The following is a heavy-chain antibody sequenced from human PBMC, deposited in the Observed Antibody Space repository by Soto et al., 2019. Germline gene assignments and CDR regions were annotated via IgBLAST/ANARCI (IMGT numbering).Heavy chain of an antibody. Sequence: GGSLILSCAASGFTFSSYSMNWVRQAPGKGLEWVSSISSSSSYIYYADSVKGRFTISRDNSKNTLYLQMNSLRAEDTAVYYCAKGSYRPHDYWGQGTLVTVSS. CDR1: GFTFSSYS. V-gene: IGHV3-21*04. CDR3: AKGSYRPHDY. D-gene: IGHD1-26*01. CDR2: ISSSSSYI. J-gene: IGHJ4*02.